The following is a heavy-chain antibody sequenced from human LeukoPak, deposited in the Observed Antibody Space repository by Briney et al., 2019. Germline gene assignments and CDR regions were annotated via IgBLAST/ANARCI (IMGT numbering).Heavy chain of an antibody. D-gene: IGHD4/OR15-4a*01. Sequence: PGRPLRLSCAASGFAFSSYGMHWVRQAPGKGLEWVAVMSYDGPNIYYADSVKGRFTISRDNSKNMLFLQMNSLRTEDTAVYYCAKDRHDYAYYVMDVWGQGTTVIVSS. CDR1: GFAFSSYG. CDR3: AKDRHDYAYYVMDV. V-gene: IGHV3-30*18. CDR2: MSYDGPNI. J-gene: IGHJ6*02.